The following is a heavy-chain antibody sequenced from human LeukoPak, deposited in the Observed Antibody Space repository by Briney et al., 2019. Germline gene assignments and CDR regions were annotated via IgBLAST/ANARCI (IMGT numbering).Heavy chain of an antibody. CDR3: ARGGGLDV. V-gene: IGHV3-7*03. CDR2: INHNGNVN. CDR1: GFTFSSYW. Sequence: GGSLRLSCAASGFTFSSYWMNWARQAPGEGLEWVASINHNGNVNYYVDSVKGRFTIFRDNAKNSLYLQMSNLRAKDTAVYFCARGGGLDVWGQGATVTVSS. J-gene: IGHJ6*02. D-gene: IGHD3-16*01.